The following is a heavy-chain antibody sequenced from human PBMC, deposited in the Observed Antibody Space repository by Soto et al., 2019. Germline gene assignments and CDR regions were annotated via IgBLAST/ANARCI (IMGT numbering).Heavy chain of an antibody. CDR3: AKGGREYCISTSCSSQIIRPAY. CDR2: ISYDGSNK. D-gene: IGHD2-2*01. Sequence: QVQLVESGGGVVQPGRSLRLSCAASGFTFSSYGMHWVRQAPGKGLEWVAVISYDGSNKYYADSVKGRFTISRDNSKNTLYLQRSSLRAEDTAVYYCAKGGREYCISTSCSSQIIRPAYWGQGTLVTVSA. V-gene: IGHV3-30*18. J-gene: IGHJ4*02. CDR1: GFTFSSYG.